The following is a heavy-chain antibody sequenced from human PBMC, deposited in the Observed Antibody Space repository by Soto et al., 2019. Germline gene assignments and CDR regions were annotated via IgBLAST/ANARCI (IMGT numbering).Heavy chain of an antibody. V-gene: IGHV1-69*12. Sequence: QVQLVQSGAEVKEAGSSVKVSCKASGGTFSSYAISWVRQAPGQGLEWMGGIIPIFGTANYAQKFQGRVTITADESTSTAYMELSSLRSEDTAVYYCAGENNSSRWYGVDRYFDHWGRGTLVTVSS. CDR3: AGENNSSRWYGVDRYFDH. J-gene: IGHJ2*01. CDR2: IIPIFGTA. D-gene: IGHD6-13*01. CDR1: GGTFSSYA.